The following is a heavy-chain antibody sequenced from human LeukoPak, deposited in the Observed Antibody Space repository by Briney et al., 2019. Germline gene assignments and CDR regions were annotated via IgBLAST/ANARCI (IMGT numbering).Heavy chain of an antibody. CDR2: THHGGST. CDR3: ARGSYAESQRHDLGYFAP. J-gene: IGHJ5*02. V-gene: IGHV4-39*07. CDR1: GGSISSSSYY. D-gene: IGHD4-17*01. Sequence: PSETLSLTCTVSGGSISSSSYYWGWIRQPPGKGPEWIGETHHGGSTNYNPSLKSRVTISLDTSKKQFYLNLTSVTAADTAVYYCARGSYAESQRHDLGYFAPWGQGTLVTVSS.